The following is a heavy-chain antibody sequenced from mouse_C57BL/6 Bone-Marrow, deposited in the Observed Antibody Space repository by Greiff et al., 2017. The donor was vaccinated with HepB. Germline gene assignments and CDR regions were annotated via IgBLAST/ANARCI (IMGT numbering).Heavy chain of an antibody. D-gene: IGHD2-1*01. V-gene: IGHV2-2*01. CDR1: GFSLTSYG. CDR3: ASYLLQYAMDY. CDR2: IWSGGST. Sequence: QVQLQQSGPGLVQPSQSLSITCTVSGFSLTSYGVHWVRQSPGKGLEWLGVIWSGGSTDYNAAFISRLRISKDNSKSQFFFKMNSLQADDTAIYYCASYLLQYAMDYWGQGTSVTVSS. J-gene: IGHJ4*01.